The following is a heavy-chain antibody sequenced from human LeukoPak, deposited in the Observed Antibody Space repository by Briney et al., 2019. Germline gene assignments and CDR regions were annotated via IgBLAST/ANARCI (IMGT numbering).Heavy chain of an antibody. CDR2: IDYREST. CDR1: GVSISSSSYD. D-gene: IGHD2-2*01. J-gene: IGHJ4*02. Sequence: SESLSLTCTVSGVSISSSSYDWGWLRQPPGKGLEWIGRIDYRESTHYNPSLKSRVTISVDTSNNQFPLKLSSVTAADTAAYYCARTEVVPVASDYWGQGTLVTVSS. CDR3: ARTEVVPVASDY. V-gene: IGHV4-39*06.